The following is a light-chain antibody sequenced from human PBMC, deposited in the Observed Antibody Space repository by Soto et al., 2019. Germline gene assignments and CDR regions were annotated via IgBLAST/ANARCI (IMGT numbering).Light chain of an antibody. V-gene: IGKV1-5*01. J-gene: IGKJ5*01. Sequence: DIQMTQSPSTLSASVGDSVTITCRASQTISSWLAWYQQKPGKAPNLLIYDASTLERGVPSRFSGTGSGTGFTLAIDRLQPDDFATYYCQQYHTSSITFGQGTRLEIK. CDR3: QQYHTSSIT. CDR1: QTISSW. CDR2: DAS.